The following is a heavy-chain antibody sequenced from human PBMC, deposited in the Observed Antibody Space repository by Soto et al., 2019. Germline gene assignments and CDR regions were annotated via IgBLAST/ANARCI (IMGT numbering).Heavy chain of an antibody. CDR1: GFTFSNYW. J-gene: IGHJ4*02. V-gene: IGHV3-74*01. CDR2: INGDGSST. D-gene: IGHD6-19*01. CDR3: ARAQWPHTFDY. Sequence: EVQLVESGGGLVQPGGSLRLSCAASGFTFSNYWMHWVRLAPGKGLDWVSRINGDGSSTSYADSVKGRFTISRDSATNTLYLQMNRLRVEDTAVYYWARAQWPHTFDYWGQGTLVTVSS.